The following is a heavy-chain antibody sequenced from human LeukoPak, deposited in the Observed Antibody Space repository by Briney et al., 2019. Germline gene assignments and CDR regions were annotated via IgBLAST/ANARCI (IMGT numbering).Heavy chain of an antibody. D-gene: IGHD5-24*01. J-gene: IGHJ4*02. Sequence: PSETLSLTCTVSGGSFSSGNYYWSWIRQPAGKGLEWIGRIYTTGSTTYNPSLKSRVTISVDTSKNQFSLKLSSVTAADTAVYYCARDPVEMATRFDYWGQGTLVTVSS. CDR2: IYTTGST. V-gene: IGHV4-61*02. CDR1: GGSFSSGNYY. CDR3: ARDPVEMATRFDY.